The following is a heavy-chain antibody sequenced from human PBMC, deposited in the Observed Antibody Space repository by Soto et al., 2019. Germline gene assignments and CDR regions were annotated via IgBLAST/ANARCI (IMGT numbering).Heavy chain of an antibody. CDR2: ISSSSSTI. V-gene: IGHV3-48*02. CDR3: ARDLPDYYAYYGMDV. Sequence: PGGSLRLSCAASGFTFSSYSMNWVRQAPGKGLEWVSYISSSSSTIYYADSVKGRFTISRDNAKNSLYLQMNSLRDEDTAVYYCARDLPDYYAYYGMDVWGQGTTVTVYS. CDR1: GFTFSSYS. J-gene: IGHJ6*02.